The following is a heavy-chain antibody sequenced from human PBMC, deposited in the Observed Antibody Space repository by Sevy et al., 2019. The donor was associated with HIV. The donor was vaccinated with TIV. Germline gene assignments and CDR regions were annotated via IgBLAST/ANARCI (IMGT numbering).Heavy chain of an antibody. J-gene: IGHJ3*02. CDR2: ISGSGGST. CDR1: GFTFSSYA. V-gene: IGHV3-23*01. D-gene: IGHD5-18*01. CDR3: AKMAERGYSYGSPFGAFHI. Sequence: GGSLRLSCAASGFTFSSYAMSWVRQAPGKGLEWVSAISGSGGSTYYADSVKGRFTISRDNSKNTLYLQMNSLRAEDTAVYYCAKMAERGYSYGSPFGAFHIWGQGTMVTVSS.